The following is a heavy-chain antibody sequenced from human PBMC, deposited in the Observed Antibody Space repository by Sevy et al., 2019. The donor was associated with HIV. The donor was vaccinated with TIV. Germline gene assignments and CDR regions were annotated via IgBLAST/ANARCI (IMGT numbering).Heavy chain of an antibody. CDR3: ARHYSSSWYYYYIDV. V-gene: IGHV5-51*01. CDR2: IYPGDSDT. J-gene: IGHJ6*03. Sequence: GGSLRLSCKGSGYSFTSNWIGWVRQTPGKGLEWMGIIYPGDSDTRYSPSFQGQVTISADKSISTAYLQWSSLKASDTAMYYCARHYSSSWYYYYIDVWGKGTTVTVSS. D-gene: IGHD6-13*01. CDR1: GYSFTSNW.